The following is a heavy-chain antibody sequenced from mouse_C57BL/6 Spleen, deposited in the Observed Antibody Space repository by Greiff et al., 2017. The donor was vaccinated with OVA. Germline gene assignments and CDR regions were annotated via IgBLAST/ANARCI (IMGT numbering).Heavy chain of an antibody. CDR2: IDPNSGGT. CDR3: ESLTGKVY. CDR1: GYSFTSYW. V-gene: IGHV1-72*01. J-gene: IGHJ2*01. Sequence: QVQLQQPGAELVKPGASVKLSCKASGYSFTSYWMHWVKQRPGRGLEWIGRIDPNSGGTQYNEKFKSTATLTVDNASSTAYMLLRSLTSEDSAVFSSESLTGKVYWGQGTTLTVSS. D-gene: IGHD4-1*01.